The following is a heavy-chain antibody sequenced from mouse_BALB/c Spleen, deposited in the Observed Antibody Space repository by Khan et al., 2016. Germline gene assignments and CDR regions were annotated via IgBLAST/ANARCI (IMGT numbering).Heavy chain of an antibody. Sequence: VQLQQSGPELVKPGASVKISCKTSGYTFTEYTMHWVKQSHGKSLEWMGGINPNNGGTSYNQKFTGKATLTVDKSSSTAYMELRSLTSEDSAVYYCARQSHYGAWFAYWGQGTLVTVSA. J-gene: IGHJ3*01. CDR3: ARQSHYGAWFAY. V-gene: IGHV1-18*01. CDR2: INPNNGGT. CDR1: GYTFTEYT. D-gene: IGHD1-1*01.